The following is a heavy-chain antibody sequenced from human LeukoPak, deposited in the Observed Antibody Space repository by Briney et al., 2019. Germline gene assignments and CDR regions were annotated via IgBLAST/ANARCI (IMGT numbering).Heavy chain of an antibody. CDR3: ARAAMDSSGWYSDYYYGMDV. V-gene: IGHV3-7*01. CDR2: IKQDGSEK. CDR1: GFIFTDYW. Sequence: GGSLRLSCAASGFIFTDYWMYWVRQAPGRGLAWVANIKQDGSEKYYVDSVKGRFTISRDNAKNSLYLQMNSLRAEDTAVYYCARAAMDSSGWYSDYYYGMDVWGQGTTVTVSS. J-gene: IGHJ6*02. D-gene: IGHD6-19*01.